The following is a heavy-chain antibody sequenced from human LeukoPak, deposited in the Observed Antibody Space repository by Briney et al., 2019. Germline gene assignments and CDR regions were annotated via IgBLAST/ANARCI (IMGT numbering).Heavy chain of an antibody. Sequence: SETLSLTCTVSGGSISSSSYYWGWIRQPPGKGLEWLGSIYYSGSTYYNPSLKSRVTISVDTSKNQFSLKLSSVTAADTAVYYCARHSSWFDPWGQGTLVTVSS. J-gene: IGHJ5*02. CDR3: ARHSSWFDP. CDR2: IYYSGST. CDR1: GGSISSSSYY. V-gene: IGHV4-39*01.